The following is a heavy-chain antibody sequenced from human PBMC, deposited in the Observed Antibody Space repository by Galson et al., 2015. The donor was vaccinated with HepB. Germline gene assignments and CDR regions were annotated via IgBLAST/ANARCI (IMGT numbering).Heavy chain of an antibody. J-gene: IGHJ4*02. V-gene: IGHV3-23*01. CDR1: GFTFSYYA. Sequence: SLRLSCAASGFTFSYYAMAWVRQAPGKGLEWISAITPSGDDTYSADSMKGRFFISRDNSQNTLFLPMNSLRADDTAIYFCAKVFPEKTDGWYRQALYYFDSWGQGTRVTVSS. CDR2: ITPSGDDT. D-gene: IGHD6-19*01. CDR3: AKVFPEKTDGWYRQALYYFDS.